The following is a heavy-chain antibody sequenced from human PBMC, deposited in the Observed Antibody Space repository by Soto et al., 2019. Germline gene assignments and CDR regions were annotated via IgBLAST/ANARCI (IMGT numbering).Heavy chain of an antibody. V-gene: IGHV1-3*01. J-gene: IGHJ4*02. CDR2: FNAGSGNT. D-gene: IGHD4-17*01. Sequence: ASVKVSCKASGYTFTSYSMHWVRQAPGQRLEWMGWFNAGSGNTKYSQKFQDRVTITRDTSATTAYMELSSLRYEGTAVYYRARESTRTTAPDYWGQGTLVTVSS. CDR3: ARESTRTTAPDY. CDR1: GYTFTSYS.